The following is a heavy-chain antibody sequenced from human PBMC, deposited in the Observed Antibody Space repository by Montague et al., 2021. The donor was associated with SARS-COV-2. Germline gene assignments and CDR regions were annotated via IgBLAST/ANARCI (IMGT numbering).Heavy chain of an antibody. CDR3: VRVLDNRVRDY. CDR1: GYSISSGYY. J-gene: IGHJ4*02. Sequence: SETLSLTCSVSGYSISSGYYWCWIRQPPGKGLEWVGSISYIGKTYYSPSLNRRLTISLDSYKHQFSLQATSVTAADTAEYYSVRVLDNRVRDYWGQGTLVTVSS. D-gene: IGHD3/OR15-3a*01. CDR2: ISYIGKT. V-gene: IGHV4-38-2*02.